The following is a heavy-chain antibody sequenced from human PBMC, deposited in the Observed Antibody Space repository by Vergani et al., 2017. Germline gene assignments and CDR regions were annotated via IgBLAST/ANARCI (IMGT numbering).Heavy chain of an antibody. CDR3: ARIQVVPAAIRIQYYFDY. Sequence: QVQLQESGPGLVKPSETLSLTCTVSGGSISSYYWSWIRQPPGKGLEWIGYFYYSGSTNYNPSLKSRVTISVDTSKNQFSLKLSSVAAADTAVYYCARIQVVPAAIRIQYYFDYWGQGTLVTVSS. V-gene: IGHV4-59*01. CDR1: GGSISSYY. D-gene: IGHD2-2*02. CDR2: FYYSGST. J-gene: IGHJ4*02.